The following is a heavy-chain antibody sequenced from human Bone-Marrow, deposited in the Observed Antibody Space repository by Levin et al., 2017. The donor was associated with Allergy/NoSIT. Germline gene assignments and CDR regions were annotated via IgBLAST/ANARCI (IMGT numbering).Heavy chain of an antibody. CDR2: INRSGNI. D-gene: IGHD3/OR15-3a*01. CDR3: ARDFAD. J-gene: IGHJ4*02. CDR1: GDSFNAYY. Sequence: SQTLSLTCAVYGDSFNAYYWTWIRQPPGKGLEWIGEINRSGNINYNPSLKSRLTISLDTSKKQFNLKLISLTAADTATYYCARDFADWGQGTLVTVSS. V-gene: IGHV4-34*01.